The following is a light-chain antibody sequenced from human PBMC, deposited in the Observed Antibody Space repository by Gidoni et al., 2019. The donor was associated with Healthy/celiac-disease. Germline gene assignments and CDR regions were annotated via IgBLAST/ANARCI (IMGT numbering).Light chain of an antibody. CDR1: IRDVVGYNY. CDR3: SSYTSSSTLV. V-gene: IGLV2-14*01. J-gene: IGLJ1*01. CDR2: DVS. Sequence: SALTQPSSVSGSPGQSITISCTGTIRDVVGYNYVSWYQQHPGKAPKLMIYDVSNRPSGVYNRFSGSKSGNTASLTISGIQAEDEAEYYCSSYTSSSTLVFGTGTKVTVL.